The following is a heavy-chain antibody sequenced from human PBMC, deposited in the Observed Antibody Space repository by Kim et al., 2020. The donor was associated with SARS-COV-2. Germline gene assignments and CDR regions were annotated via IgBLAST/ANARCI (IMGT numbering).Heavy chain of an antibody. D-gene: IGHD1-1*01. V-gene: IGHV1-18*01. Sequence: ASVKVSCKASGYTFTSYGISWVRQAPGQGLEWMGWISAYNGNTNYAQKLQGRVTMTTDTSTSTAYMELRSLRSDDTAVYYCARDAWTTKVGYYYYGMDVWSQGTTVTVSS. CDR3: ARDAWTTKVGYYYYGMDV. CDR2: ISAYNGNT. J-gene: IGHJ6*02. CDR1: GYTFTSYG.